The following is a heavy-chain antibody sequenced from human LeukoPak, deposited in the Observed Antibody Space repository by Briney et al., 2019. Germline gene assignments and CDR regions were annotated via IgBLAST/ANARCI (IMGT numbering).Heavy chain of an antibody. CDR2: INHSGGT. J-gene: IGHJ4*02. Sequence: SETLSLTCAVYGGSFSGYYWSWIRQPPGKGLEWIGEINHSGGTYYNPSLKSRVTLSVDTSKNQFSLKMNSVTAADTAVYYCARGRYSQYFDYWGQGTLVTVSS. D-gene: IGHD5-18*01. CDR1: GGSFSGYY. V-gene: IGHV4-34*01. CDR3: ARGRYSQYFDY.